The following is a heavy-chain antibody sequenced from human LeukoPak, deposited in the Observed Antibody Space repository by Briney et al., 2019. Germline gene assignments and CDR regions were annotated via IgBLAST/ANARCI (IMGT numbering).Heavy chain of an antibody. J-gene: IGHJ6*02. CDR2: IYSGGST. V-gene: IGHV3-53*01. D-gene: IGHD6-13*01. Sequence: GGSLRLSCAASGFTVSGNYMSWVRQAPGKGLEWVSVIYSGGSTYYADSVKGRFTISRDNSKNTLYLQMNSLRAEDTAVYYCARKEGLAAAGTFDYYGMDVWGQGTTVTVSS. CDR3: ARKEGLAAAGTFDYYGMDV. CDR1: GFTVSGNY.